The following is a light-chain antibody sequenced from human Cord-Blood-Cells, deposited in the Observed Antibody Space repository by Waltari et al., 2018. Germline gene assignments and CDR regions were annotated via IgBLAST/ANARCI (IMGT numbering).Light chain of an antibody. CDR2: DAS. CDR1: QSVSSY. V-gene: IGKV3-11*01. CDR3: QQRSNWPL. J-gene: IGKJ5*01. Sequence: EIVLTQSQATLSLSPGERATLSCRASQSVSSYLAWYQQKPGQAPRLLIYDASNRATGIPARFSGSGSGTDFTLTISSLEPEDFAVYCCQQRSNWPLFGQGTRLEIK.